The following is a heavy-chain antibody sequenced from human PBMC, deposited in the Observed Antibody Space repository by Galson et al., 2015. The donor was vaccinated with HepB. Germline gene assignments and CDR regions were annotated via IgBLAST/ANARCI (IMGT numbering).Heavy chain of an antibody. Sequence: SVKVSCKASDYTFSSYSIPWVRQAPGQGLEWLGWISAYKRKTRYSQKFQGRVTMTTDTSTSTAYMELRRRRSYDTAVYYCARGALVVGVAATQNNWFDPWGQGTLVTVSS. V-gene: IGHV1-18*01. J-gene: IGHJ5*02. CDR2: ISAYKRKT. D-gene: IGHD2-15*01. CDR1: DYTFSSYS. CDR3: ARGALVVGVAATQNNWFDP.